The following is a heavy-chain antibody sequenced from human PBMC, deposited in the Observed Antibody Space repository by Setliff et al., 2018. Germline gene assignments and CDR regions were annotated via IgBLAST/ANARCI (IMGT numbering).Heavy chain of an antibody. V-gene: IGHV4-38-2*02. CDR3: AREVGTSTSSDAFDV. Sequence: SETLSLTCTVSGYSISSGHYWGWIRQPPGKGLEWIAYIYHSGSAYYNPSLKSRVTMSVDTSKNQFSLHLTSVTAADTAVYYCAREVGTSTSSDAFDVWGQGMMVTVSS. CDR2: IYHSGSA. D-gene: IGHD1-26*01. J-gene: IGHJ3*01. CDR1: GYSISSGHY.